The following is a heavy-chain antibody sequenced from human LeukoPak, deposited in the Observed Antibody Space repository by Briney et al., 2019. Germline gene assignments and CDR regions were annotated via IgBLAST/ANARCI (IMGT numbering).Heavy chain of an antibody. J-gene: IGHJ4*02. CDR3: ARGGGVYYGSGSYRDY. Sequence: SETLSLTCAVYGGSFMGYYWSWIRPPPGKGLEWIGEINHSGSTNYNPSLKSRVTISVDTSKNQFSLKLSSVTAADTAVYYCARGGGVYYGSGSYRDYWGQGTLVTVSS. CDR1: GGSFMGYY. D-gene: IGHD3-10*01. CDR2: INHSGST. V-gene: IGHV4-34*01.